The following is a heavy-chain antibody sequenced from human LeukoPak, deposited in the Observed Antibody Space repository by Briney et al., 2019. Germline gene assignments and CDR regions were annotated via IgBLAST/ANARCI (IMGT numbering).Heavy chain of an antibody. D-gene: IGHD6-13*01. J-gene: IGHJ4*02. CDR2: ISGSGGST. CDR3: AKLGYSSSWYSGRGWFFDY. CDR1: GFTFSSYD. Sequence: GGSLRLSCAASGFTFSSYDTSWVRQAPGKGLEWVSAISGSGGSTYYADSVKGRFTISRDNSKNTLYLQMNSLRAEDTAVYYCAKLGYSSSWYSGRGWFFDYWGQGTLVTVSS. V-gene: IGHV3-23*01.